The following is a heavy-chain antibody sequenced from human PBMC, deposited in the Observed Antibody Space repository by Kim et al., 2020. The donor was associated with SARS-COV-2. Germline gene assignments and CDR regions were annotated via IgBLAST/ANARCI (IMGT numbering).Heavy chain of an antibody. V-gene: IGHV4-34*01. J-gene: IGHJ1*01. D-gene: IGHD3-3*01. Sequence: SETLSLTCAVYGGPFSGYHWSWIRQPPGKGLEWIGEINHSGSTNYNPSLKSRVTISVDTSKNQFSLKLSSVTAADTAVYYCARGLRRSQGRYYDFWSGRTGPFQHWGQGTLVTVSS. CDR3: ARGLRRSQGRYYDFWSGRTGPFQH. CDR1: GGPFSGYH. CDR2: INHSGST.